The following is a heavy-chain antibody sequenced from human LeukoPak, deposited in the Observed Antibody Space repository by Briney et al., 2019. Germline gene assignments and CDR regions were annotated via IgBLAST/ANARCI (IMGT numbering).Heavy chain of an antibody. D-gene: IGHD3-10*01. V-gene: IGHV3-7*01. CDR1: GFTFSSYW. CDR3: ARSLLRPGSYYSSRRAPFDY. CDR2: IKQDGSEK. J-gene: IGHJ4*02. Sequence: GGSLRLSCAASGFTFSSYWMSWVRQAPGKGLEWVANIKQDGSEKYYVDSVKGRFTISRDNAKNSLYLQMNSLRAEDTAVYYCARSLLRPGSYYSSRRAPFDYWGQRTLVTVSS.